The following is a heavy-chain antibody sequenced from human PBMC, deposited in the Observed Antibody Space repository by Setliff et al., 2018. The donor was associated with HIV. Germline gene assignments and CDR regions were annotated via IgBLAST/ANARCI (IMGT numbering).Heavy chain of an antibody. CDR1: GYSFTDHY. J-gene: IGHJ4*02. CDR3: ARVTSSYCSPTTCPFFFED. Sequence: GASVKVSCKASGYSFTDHYMHWVRQAPGQGLEWMGWINPRSGGTNYAQKLQGTVTMTRDTSINTAYMEMSRLRSDDTAVYYCARVTSSYCSPTTCPFFFEDWGQGTVVTVSS. CDR2: INPRSGGT. D-gene: IGHD2-15*01. V-gene: IGHV1-2*02.